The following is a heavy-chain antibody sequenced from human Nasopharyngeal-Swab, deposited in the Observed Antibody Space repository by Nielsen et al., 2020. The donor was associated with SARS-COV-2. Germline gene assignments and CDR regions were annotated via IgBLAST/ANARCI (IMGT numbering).Heavy chain of an antibody. D-gene: IGHD3-10*01. CDR3: ARGRGGWFGELFDY. V-gene: IGHV1-8*01. J-gene: IGHJ4*02. CDR1: GYTFTSYD. CDR2: MNPNSGNT. Sequence: ASVKVSCKASGYTFTSYDINWVRQATGQGLEWMGWMNPNSGNTGYAQKFQGRVTMTRNTSIGTAYMELSSLRSEDTAVYYCARGRGGWFGELFDYWGQGTLVTVSS.